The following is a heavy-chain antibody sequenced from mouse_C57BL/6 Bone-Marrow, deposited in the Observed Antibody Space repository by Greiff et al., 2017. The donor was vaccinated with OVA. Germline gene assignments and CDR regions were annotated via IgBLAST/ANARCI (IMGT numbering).Heavy chain of an antibody. J-gene: IGHJ2*01. CDR3: ARHEGWAGLFDY. Sequence: VQLQQSGAELVKPGASVKLSCKASGYTFTEYTIHWVKQRSGQGLEWIGWFYPGSGSIKYNEKFKDKATLTADKSSSTVYMELSSLTSEDSAVDCCARHEGWAGLFDYWGQGTTLTVSS. CDR2: FYPGSGSI. V-gene: IGHV1-62-2*01. D-gene: IGHD3-3*01. CDR1: GYTFTEYT.